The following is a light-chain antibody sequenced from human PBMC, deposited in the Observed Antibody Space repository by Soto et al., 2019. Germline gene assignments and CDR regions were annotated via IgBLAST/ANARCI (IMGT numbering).Light chain of an antibody. CDR1: QSVTSY. CDR2: DAS. CDR3: QQRSNWPLLT. J-gene: IGKJ4*01. Sequence: EIVLTQSPATLSLSPGERATLSCRASQSVTSYLAWYQQKPGQAPRLLIYDASNRATGIPARFRGSGSGTDFTLTISSLEPEDFAVYCCQQRSNWPLLTFGGGTKVEIK. V-gene: IGKV3-11*01.